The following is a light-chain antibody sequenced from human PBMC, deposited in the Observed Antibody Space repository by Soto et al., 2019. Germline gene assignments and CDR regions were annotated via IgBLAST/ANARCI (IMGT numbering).Light chain of an antibody. CDR1: SSDVGGYNY. CDR3: SSYAGSNVYV. J-gene: IGLJ1*01. CDR2: EFS. V-gene: IGLV2-8*01. Sequence: QSALTQPPSASGSPGQSVTISCTGTSSDVGGYNYVSWYQQHPGKAPKLMIYEFSKRPSGVPYRSSGSKSANTASLTVSGLQAEDEADHYCSSYAGSNVYVFGTGTKLTVL.